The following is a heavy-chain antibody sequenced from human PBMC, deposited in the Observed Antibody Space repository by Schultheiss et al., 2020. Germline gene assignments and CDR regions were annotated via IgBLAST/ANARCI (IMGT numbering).Heavy chain of an antibody. CDR3: ARRRAAAVSY. J-gene: IGHJ4*02. D-gene: IGHD6-13*01. CDR1: GGSISSSNW. CDR2: INHSGST. V-gene: IGHV4-4*02. Sequence: SETLSLTCAVSGGSISSSNWWSWIRQPPGKGLEWIGEINHSGSTNYNPSLKSRVTISVDTSKNQFSLKLSSVTAADTAVYYCARRRAAAVSYWGQGTLVTV.